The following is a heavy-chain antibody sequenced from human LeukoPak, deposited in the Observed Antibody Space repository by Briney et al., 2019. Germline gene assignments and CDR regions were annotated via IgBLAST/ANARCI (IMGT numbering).Heavy chain of an antibody. D-gene: IGHD3-22*01. Sequence: GGSLRLSCAASGFAFSSYAMSWVRQAPGKGLEWVSAISGSGGSTYYADSVKGRFTTSRDNSKNTLYLQMNSLRAEDTAVYYCAKWAYPLYYYDSSGYYSDYWGQGTLVTVSS. V-gene: IGHV3-23*01. J-gene: IGHJ4*02. CDR1: GFAFSSYA. CDR3: AKWAYPLYYYDSSGYYSDY. CDR2: ISGSGGST.